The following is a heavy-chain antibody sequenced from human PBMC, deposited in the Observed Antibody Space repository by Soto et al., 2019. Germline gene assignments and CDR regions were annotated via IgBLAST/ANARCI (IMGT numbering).Heavy chain of an antibody. Sequence: ASVKVSCKASGFTFTSSAVQWVRQARGQRLEWIGWIVVGSGNTNYAQKFQERVTITMDISTSTAYMELSSLRSEDTAVYYCAADGGGAYCGGDCYPDDAFDIWGQGTMVTVSS. CDR3: AADGGGAYCGGDCYPDDAFDI. CDR2: IVVGSGNT. CDR1: GFTFTSSA. V-gene: IGHV1-58*01. J-gene: IGHJ3*02. D-gene: IGHD2-21*02.